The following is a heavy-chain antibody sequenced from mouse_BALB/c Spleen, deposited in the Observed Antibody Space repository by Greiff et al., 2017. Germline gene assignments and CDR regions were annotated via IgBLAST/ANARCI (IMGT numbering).Heavy chain of an antibody. CDR2: INSNGGST. V-gene: IGHV5-6-3*01. CDR3: ARAAITTVVEDWFAY. D-gene: IGHD1-1*01. Sequence: EVMLVESGGGLVQPGGSLKLSCAASGFTFSSYGMSWVRQTPDKRLELVATINSNGGSTYYPDSVKGRFTISRDNAKNTLYLQMSSLKSEDTAMYYCARAAITTVVEDWFAYWGQGTLVTVSA. CDR1: GFTFSSYG. J-gene: IGHJ3*01.